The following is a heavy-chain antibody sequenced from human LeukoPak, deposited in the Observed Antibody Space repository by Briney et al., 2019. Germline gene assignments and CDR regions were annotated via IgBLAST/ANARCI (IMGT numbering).Heavy chain of an antibody. Sequence: GASVKVSCKASGYTFTVDYMHWVRQAPGEGLEWMGCINPNSGGTNTAQKFPGRVTMTRDTSISTAYMELSRMRSDDTAVYYCAKEYCSCTSSYTHWFDPWGQGTLVTVSS. V-gene: IGHV1-2*02. J-gene: IGHJ5*02. D-gene: IGHD2-2*02. CDR1: GYTFTVDY. CDR3: AKEYCSCTSSYTHWFDP. CDR2: INPNSGGT.